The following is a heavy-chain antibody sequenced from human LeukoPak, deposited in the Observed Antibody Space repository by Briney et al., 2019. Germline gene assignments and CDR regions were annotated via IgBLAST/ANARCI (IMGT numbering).Heavy chain of an antibody. D-gene: IGHD2-8*01. CDR2: IFHSGST. V-gene: IGHV4-4*02. CDR3: ARAEPRGRVLYPY. CDR1: GGSISSNNW. J-gene: IGHJ4*02. Sequence: PSGTLSLTCAVSGGSISSNNWWSWVRQPPGKGLEWIGEIFHSGSTNYNPSLKSRVTISVDKSKNQFSLKLNSVTAADTAVYYCARAEPRGRVLYPYWGQGTLVTVSS.